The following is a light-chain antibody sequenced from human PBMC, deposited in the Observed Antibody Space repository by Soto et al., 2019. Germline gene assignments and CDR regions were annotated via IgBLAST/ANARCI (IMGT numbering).Light chain of an antibody. Sequence: STLSGSVGDRVTITCRASQTISSWLAWYQQEPGKAPKLLIYKASTLKSGVPSRFSGSGSGTEFTLTISSLQPDDFATYYCQHYNSYSEAFGQGTKVDIK. CDR2: KAS. V-gene: IGKV1-5*03. CDR3: QHYNSYSEA. J-gene: IGKJ1*01. CDR1: QTISSW.